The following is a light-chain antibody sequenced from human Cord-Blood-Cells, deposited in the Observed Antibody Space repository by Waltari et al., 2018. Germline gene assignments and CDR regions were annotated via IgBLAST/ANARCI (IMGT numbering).Light chain of an antibody. J-gene: IGLJ3*02. Sequence: SSELTQDPAVSVALGQTVRITCQGDSLRRYYAIWYQQKPGQAPVLVIYGKNNRPSGIPDRFSGSSSGNTASLTITGAQAEDEADYYCNSRDSSGNHWVFGGGTKLTVL. CDR2: GKN. CDR3: NSRDSSGNHWV. CDR1: SLRRYY. V-gene: IGLV3-19*01.